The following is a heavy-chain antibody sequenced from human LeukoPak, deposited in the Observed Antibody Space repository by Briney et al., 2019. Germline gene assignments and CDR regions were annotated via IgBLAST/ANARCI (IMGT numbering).Heavy chain of an antibody. Sequence: GGSLRLSCAASGFTFSTYAMTWVRQAPGKGLEWVSAISGSGGNTYYANSVKGRFTISRDNSMNTLYLQMNSLRAEDTAIYYCAKDSLPTSGGRGYFDYWGQGTLVTVSS. CDR1: GFTFSTYA. CDR3: AKDSLPTSGGRGYFDY. V-gene: IGHV3-23*01. CDR2: ISGSGGNT. J-gene: IGHJ4*02. D-gene: IGHD6-25*01.